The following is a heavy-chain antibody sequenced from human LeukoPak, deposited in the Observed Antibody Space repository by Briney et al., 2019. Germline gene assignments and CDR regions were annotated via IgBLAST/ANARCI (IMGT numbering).Heavy chain of an antibody. V-gene: IGHV3-23*01. Sequence: GGSLRLSCAASGFAFSNFAMSWVRQAPGKGLEWVSAMSGSGYYTYYVESVKGRFAISRDNSKNTLYLHMNSLRADDTAVYYCAKMEGQRLYDYCMDVWGRGTTVTVSS. D-gene: IGHD3-3*01. J-gene: IGHJ6*03. CDR3: AKMEGQRLYDYCMDV. CDR2: MSGSGYYT. CDR1: GFAFSNFA.